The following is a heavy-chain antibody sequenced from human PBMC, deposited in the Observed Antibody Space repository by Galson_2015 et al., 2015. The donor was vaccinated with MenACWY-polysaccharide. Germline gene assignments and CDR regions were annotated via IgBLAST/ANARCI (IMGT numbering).Heavy chain of an antibody. CDR3: AKQAYSSGCDY. V-gene: IGHV3-30*02. D-gene: IGHD6-19*01. J-gene: IGHJ4*02. CDR2: IRHDGTNE. CDR1: GFTFKHYG. Sequence: SLRLSCAASGFTFKHYGMHWVRQAPGKGLEWVAFIRHDGTNEDYVDSVRGRFTISRDNSKNTLYLQMSSLRTGDTAVYFCAKQAYSSGCDYWGLGTLVTVSS.